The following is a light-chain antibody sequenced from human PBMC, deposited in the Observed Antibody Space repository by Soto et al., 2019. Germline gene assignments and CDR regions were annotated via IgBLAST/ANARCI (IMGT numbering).Light chain of an antibody. V-gene: IGKV1-9*01. CDR1: QGISSY. CDR2: AAS. CDR3: QQLKSYLFT. J-gene: IGKJ3*01. Sequence: IQLTQSPSSLSASVGDRVTITCRASQGISSYLAWYQQKPGKAPKLLIYAASTLQSGVPSRLSGIVSGTDFIFTFSSLQPEDFATYYCQQLKSYLFTFGPGTKVDIK.